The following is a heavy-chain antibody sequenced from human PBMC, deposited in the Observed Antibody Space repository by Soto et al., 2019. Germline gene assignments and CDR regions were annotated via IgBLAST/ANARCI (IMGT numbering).Heavy chain of an antibody. CDR3: AKGRYGYTYGSFDH. J-gene: IGHJ4*02. D-gene: IGHD5-18*01. CDR1: GFTFSIYA. V-gene: IGHV3-23*01. Sequence: GSLRRACAASGFTFSIYAMTWVRQAPGKGLEWVSGISGSGDSTYFPDSVKGRFTISRDNSKNTLNLQMKSLRAEDTAVYYCAKGRYGYTYGSFDHWGQGTLVTVYS. CDR2: ISGSGDST.